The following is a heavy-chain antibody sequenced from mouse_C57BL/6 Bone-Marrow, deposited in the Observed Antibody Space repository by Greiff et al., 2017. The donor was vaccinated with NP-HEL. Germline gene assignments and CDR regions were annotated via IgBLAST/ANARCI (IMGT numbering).Heavy chain of an antibody. J-gene: IGHJ1*03. CDR3: TRFPYYYGSSFFWYFDV. D-gene: IGHD1-1*01. Sequence: VQLQQSGAELVRPGASVTLSCKASGYTFTDYEMHWVKQTPVHGLERNGAIDPETGGTAYNQKFKGKATLTADKSSSTAYMELRSLTSEDSAVYYCTRFPYYYGSSFFWYFDVWGTGTTVTVSS. V-gene: IGHV1-15*01. CDR1: GYTFTDYE. CDR2: IDPETGGT.